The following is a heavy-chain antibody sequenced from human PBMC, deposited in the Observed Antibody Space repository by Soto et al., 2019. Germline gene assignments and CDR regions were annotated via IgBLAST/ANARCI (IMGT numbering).Heavy chain of an antibody. CDR1: DYTFTTHG. V-gene: IGHV1-18*01. Sequence: ASVKVSCKVPDYTFTTHGISWVRQAPGQGLQWMGWISANNGNTNYAQQFQGRVTMTSDTSTSTVYMELRSLRSDDTAVYYFATHYYESGSYYVWGAFDIWGQGTMVTVSS. CDR3: ATHYYESGSYYVWGAFDI. CDR2: ISANNGNT. J-gene: IGHJ3*02. D-gene: IGHD3-10*01.